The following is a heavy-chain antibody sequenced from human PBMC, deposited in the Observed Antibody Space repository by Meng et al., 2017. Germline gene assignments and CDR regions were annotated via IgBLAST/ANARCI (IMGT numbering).Heavy chain of an antibody. CDR2: IYYSGST. J-gene: IGHJ5*02. D-gene: IGHD5-12*01. CDR1: GGSISSGVYY. Sequence: SGPGLGNPSQTLSLTCTVSGGSISSGVYYWSWIRQHPGKGLEWIGYIYYSGSTYYNPSLKSRVTISVDTSKNQFSLKLSSVTAADTAVYYCASKGGLSTYNWFDPWGQGTLVTVSS. V-gene: IGHV4-31*03. CDR3: ASKGGLSTYNWFDP.